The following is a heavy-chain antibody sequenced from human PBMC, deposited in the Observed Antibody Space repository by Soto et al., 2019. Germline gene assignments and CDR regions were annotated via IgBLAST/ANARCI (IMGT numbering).Heavy chain of an antibody. CDR1: GFTFRNYW. Sequence: GGSLRLSCAASGFTFRNYWMHWVRQVPGKGLVWVSRINTDGGSTNYADFVKGRFTISRDNAKNTLYLQVNSLRAEDTAVYYCARDADIWGSYRYTDSTYYFDYWGQGSLVTVSS. D-gene: IGHD3-16*02. CDR2: INTDGGST. CDR3: ARDADIWGSYRYTDSTYYFDY. V-gene: IGHV3-74*01. J-gene: IGHJ4*02.